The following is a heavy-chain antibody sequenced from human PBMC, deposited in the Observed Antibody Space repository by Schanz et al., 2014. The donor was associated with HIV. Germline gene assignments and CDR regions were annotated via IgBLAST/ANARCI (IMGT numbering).Heavy chain of an antibody. CDR2: FGVSGTTT. Sequence: EVQLVESGGGLVQPGASLRLSCAVSGFTIRSYTMSWVRQAPGKGLEWIATFGVSGTTTNYADSVKGRFTISRDTSKNTLYLQMNSLRVEDTAVYYCANEEVPNDYWGQGTLVTVSS. V-gene: IGHV3-23*04. CDR1: GFTIRSYT. J-gene: IGHJ4*02. CDR3: ANEEVPNDY.